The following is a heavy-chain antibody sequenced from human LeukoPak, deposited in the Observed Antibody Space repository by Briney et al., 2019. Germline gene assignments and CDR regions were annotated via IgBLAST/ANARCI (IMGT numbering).Heavy chain of an antibody. Sequence: GGSLRLSCAASGFTFSSYGMHWVRQAPGKGLEWVAVIWYDGSNKYYADSVKGRFTISRDNSKNTLYLQMNSLRAEDTAVYYCARDFAWSSSWYGIDYWGQGALVTVSS. CDR3: ARDFAWSSSWYGIDY. J-gene: IGHJ4*02. CDR2: IWYDGSNK. D-gene: IGHD6-13*01. CDR1: GFTFSSYG. V-gene: IGHV3-33*01.